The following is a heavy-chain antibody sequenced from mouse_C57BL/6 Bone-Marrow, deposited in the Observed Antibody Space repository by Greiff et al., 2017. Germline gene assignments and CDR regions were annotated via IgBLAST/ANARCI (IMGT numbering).Heavy chain of an antibody. J-gene: IGHJ4*01. Sequence: EVKLVESGGGLVQPGESLKLSCESNEYEFPSHDMSWVRKTPEKRVELVAAINSDGGSTYYPDTMEVRFIISRDNTKKTLYLQMSSLRSEDTALYYCARHGNYEGGAMDYWGQGTSVTVSS. CDR3: ARHGNYEGGAMDY. D-gene: IGHD2-1*01. CDR1: EYEFPSHD. CDR2: INSDGGST. V-gene: IGHV5-2*01.